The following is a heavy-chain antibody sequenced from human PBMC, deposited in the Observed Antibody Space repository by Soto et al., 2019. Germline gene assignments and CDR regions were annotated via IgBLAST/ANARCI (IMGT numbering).Heavy chain of an antibody. D-gene: IGHD3-10*01. J-gene: IGHJ6*02. Sequence: SSETLSLTCAVYGGSFSGYYWSWIRQPPGKGLEWIGEINHSGSTNYNPSLKSRVTISVDTSKNQFSLKLSSVTAADTAVYYCASAWFGASYYYGMDVWGQGTTVTVSS. V-gene: IGHV4-34*01. CDR1: GGSFSGYY. CDR2: INHSGST. CDR3: ASAWFGASYYYGMDV.